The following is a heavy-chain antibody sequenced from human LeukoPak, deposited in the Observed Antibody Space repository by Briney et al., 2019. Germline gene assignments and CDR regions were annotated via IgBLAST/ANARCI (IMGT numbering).Heavy chain of an antibody. V-gene: IGHV1-24*01. CDR2: FDPEDGET. J-gene: IGHJ3*02. CDR1: GYTLTELS. Sequence: GASVKVSCKVSGYTLTELSMHWVRQAPGKGLEWMGGFDPEDGETIYAQKFQGRVTMTEDTSTDTAYMELGSLRSEDTAVYYCAADRVLMLFGELSGALDIWGQGTMVTVSS. CDR3: AADRVLMLFGELSGALDI. D-gene: IGHD3-10*01.